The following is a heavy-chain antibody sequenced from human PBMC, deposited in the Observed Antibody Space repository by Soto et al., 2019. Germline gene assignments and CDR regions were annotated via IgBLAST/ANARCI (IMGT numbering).Heavy chain of an antibody. CDR2: TYYRSKWYN. D-gene: IGHD2-2*01. CDR1: GDSVSSNSAA. J-gene: IGHJ5*02. CDR3: ARALYCSSTSCPEYNWFNP. Sequence: SQTLSLTCVISGDSVSSNSAAWNWIRQSPSRGLEWLGRTYYRSKWYNDYAVSVKSRITINPDTSKNQFSLQLNSVTPEDTAVYYCARALYCSSTSCPEYNWFNPWGQGTLVTVSS. V-gene: IGHV6-1*01.